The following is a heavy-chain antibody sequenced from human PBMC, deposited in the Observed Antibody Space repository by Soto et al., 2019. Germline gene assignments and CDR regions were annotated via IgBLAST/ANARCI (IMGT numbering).Heavy chain of an antibody. D-gene: IGHD1-1*01. CDR1: GFTFRNYD. CDR2: ISAAGDP. V-gene: IGHV3-13*05. J-gene: IGHJ6*04. CDR3: ARTDRDWDGVAV. Sequence: EVQLVESGGGLVQPGGSLRLSCAASGFTFRNYDMHWVRQGTGKGLEWVSGISAAGDPDYADSVEGRFTISRENAQNSFFLQMSSLRVGDTAVYYCARTDRDWDGVAVWGEGTTVIVSS.